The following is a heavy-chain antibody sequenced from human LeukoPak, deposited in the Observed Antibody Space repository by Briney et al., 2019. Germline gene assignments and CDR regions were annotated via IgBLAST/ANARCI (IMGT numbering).Heavy chain of an antibody. D-gene: IGHD3-16*02. Sequence: TGGSLRLSCAASGFTFSSYAMTWVRQAPGKGLEWVSTISGRGGSTYYADAYYADSVKGRFTISRDNSKNTLNLQMNSLRAEDTAVYYCAKGPGLRLGELSLWADYWGQGTLVTVSS. J-gene: IGHJ4*02. CDR2: ISGRGGSTYYADA. CDR3: AKGPGLRLGELSLWADY. V-gene: IGHV3-23*01. CDR1: GFTFSSYA.